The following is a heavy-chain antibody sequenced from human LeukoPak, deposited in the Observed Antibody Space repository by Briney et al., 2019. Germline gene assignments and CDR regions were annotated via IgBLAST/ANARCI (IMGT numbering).Heavy chain of an antibody. V-gene: IGHV4-59*12. Sequence: SETLSLTCTVSGGSISSYYWSWIRQPPGKGLEWIGYIYYSGSTNYNPSLKSRVTISVDTSKNQFSLKLSSATAADTAVYYCARDSIAAVVDYWGQGTLVTVSS. J-gene: IGHJ4*02. D-gene: IGHD6-13*01. CDR2: IYYSGST. CDR1: GGSISSYY. CDR3: ARDSIAAVVDY.